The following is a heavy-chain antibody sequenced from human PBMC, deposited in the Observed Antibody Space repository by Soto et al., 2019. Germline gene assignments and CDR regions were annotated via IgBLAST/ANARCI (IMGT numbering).Heavy chain of an antibody. Sequence: SETLSLTCTVSGDSISGSYYYWGWIRQPPGKGLEWIASIFYSGSTYYNPSLKSRVTISVDTSMNQFSLHLPSVTAPDLSVYCCARHNKTPTHRGWRRFGPWGRGTLVTVSS. CDR1: GDSISGSYYY. J-gene: IGHJ5*02. CDR2: IFYSGST. V-gene: IGHV4-39*01. D-gene: IGHD2-15*01. CDR3: ARHNKTPTHRGWRRFGP.